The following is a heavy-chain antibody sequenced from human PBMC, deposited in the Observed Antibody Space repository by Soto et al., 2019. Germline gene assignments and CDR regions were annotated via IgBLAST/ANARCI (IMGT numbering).Heavy chain of an antibody. CDR3: ARHLHRITISQG. V-gene: IGHV4-30-2*01. Sequence: SETLSLTCAVSGGSISSGGYSWSWIRQPPGKGLEWIGYIYHSGSTYYNPSLKSRVTISVDTSKNQFSLKLSSVTAADTAVYYWARHLHRITISQGWGQGTLVTASS. CDR2: IYHSGST. D-gene: IGHD3-3*01. CDR1: GGSISSGGYS. J-gene: IGHJ4*02.